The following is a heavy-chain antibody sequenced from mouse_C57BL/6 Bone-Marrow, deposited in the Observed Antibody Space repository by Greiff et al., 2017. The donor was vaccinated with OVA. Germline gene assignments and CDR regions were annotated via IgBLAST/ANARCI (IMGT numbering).Heavy chain of an antibody. J-gene: IGHJ4*01. Sequence: VKLQESGAELARPGASVKLSCKASGYTFTSYGISWVKQRTGQGLAWIGEIYPRSGNTYYNEKVKGKATLTADKSSSTAYMELRSLTSEDSAVYFCARSHYGSSCYYAMDYWGQGTSVTVSS. CDR1: GYTFTSYG. CDR3: ARSHYGSSCYYAMDY. D-gene: IGHD1-1*01. CDR2: IYPRSGNT. V-gene: IGHV1-81*01.